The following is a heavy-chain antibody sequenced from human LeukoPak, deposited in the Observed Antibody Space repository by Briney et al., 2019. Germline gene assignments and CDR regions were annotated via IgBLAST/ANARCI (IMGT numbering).Heavy chain of an antibody. Sequence: SETLSLTCTVSGGSISSSIHYWGWVRQSPRKGLEWIGTIHYSGNTYYNPSLRSRVTISVDMSKNQFSLKLSSVTAADTAVYYCARGRDSSGWYGGGDYWGQGTLVTVSS. CDR1: GGSISSSIHY. CDR3: ARGRDSSGWYGGGDY. CDR2: IHYSGNT. D-gene: IGHD6-19*01. J-gene: IGHJ4*02. V-gene: IGHV4-39*07.